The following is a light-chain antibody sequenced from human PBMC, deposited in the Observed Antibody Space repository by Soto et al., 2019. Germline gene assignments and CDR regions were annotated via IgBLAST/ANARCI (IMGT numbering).Light chain of an antibody. CDR3: QQYYDLLT. V-gene: IGKV4-1*01. CDR2: WAS. J-gene: IGKJ4*01. CDR1: QSVLYSSNNKDS. Sequence: DIVMTQSPGSLAVSLGERATINCRSSQSVLYSSNNKDSIAWYQQKPGQPPRLLIYWASTRESGVPDRFSGSGSGTDFTHTISSLQAEDVAVYYCQQYYDLLTFGGGTKVEIK.